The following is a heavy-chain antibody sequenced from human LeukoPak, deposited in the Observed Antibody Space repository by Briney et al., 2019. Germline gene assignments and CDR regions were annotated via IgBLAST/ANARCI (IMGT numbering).Heavy chain of an antibody. CDR1: GGTFSSTT. CDR3: ATVSHYYDSSGYYPNYFDY. CDR2: ITPIFRTP. Sequence: SVKVSCKASGGTFSSTTINWVRQAPGQGLEWMGGITPIFRTPNYAQKFQGRVTMTEDTSTDTAYMELSSLRSEDTAVYYCATVSHYYDSSGYYPNYFDYWGQGTLVTVSS. J-gene: IGHJ4*02. V-gene: IGHV1-69*06. D-gene: IGHD3-22*01.